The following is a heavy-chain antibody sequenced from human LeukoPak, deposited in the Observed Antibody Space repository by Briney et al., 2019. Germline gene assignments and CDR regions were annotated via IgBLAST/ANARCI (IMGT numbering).Heavy chain of an antibody. CDR3: ATHYGDGVDY. J-gene: IGHJ4*02. CDR1: GFTFSSYS. V-gene: IGHV3-21*01. D-gene: IGHD4-17*01. CDR2: ISSSSSYI. Sequence: GGSMRLSSAASGFTFSSYSMNWVRQAPGKGLEWVSSISSSSSYIYYADSVKGRFTISRDNAKNSLYLQMNSLRAEDTAVYYCATHYGDGVDYWGQGTLVTVSS.